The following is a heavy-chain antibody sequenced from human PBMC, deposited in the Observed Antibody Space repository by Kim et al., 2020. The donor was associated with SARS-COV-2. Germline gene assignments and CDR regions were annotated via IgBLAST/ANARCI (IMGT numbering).Heavy chain of an antibody. V-gene: IGHV3-74*01. J-gene: IGHJ6*02. CDR2: LNSDGSST. CDR1: GFTFSSYW. CDR3: ARAKNHGMDV. Sequence: GGSLRLSCAASGFTFSSYWMRWVRQAPGKGLVWISQLNSDGSSTNYADSVKGRFTISRDNAKNTLYLQMNSLRAEDTAVYYCARAKNHGMDVWGQGTTVTVSS.